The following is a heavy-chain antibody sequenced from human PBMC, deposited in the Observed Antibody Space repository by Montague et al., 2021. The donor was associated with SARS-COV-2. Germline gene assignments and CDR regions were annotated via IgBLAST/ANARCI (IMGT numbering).Heavy chain of an antibody. J-gene: IGHJ4*02. CDR3: ARGRQHFNMIVVVMTGGEYHFDY. CDR2: INHRGTS. CDR1: GGSFSDYY. V-gene: IGHV4-34*01. D-gene: IGHD3-22*01. Sequence: SETLSLTCAVYGGSFSDYYWSWIRQPPGKGLEWIGEINHRGTSKYNPSLKSQVSISLDTSKNQFSLYLSSVTAADTAVYYCARGRQHFNMIVVVMTGGEYHFDYWGQGTLVTVSS.